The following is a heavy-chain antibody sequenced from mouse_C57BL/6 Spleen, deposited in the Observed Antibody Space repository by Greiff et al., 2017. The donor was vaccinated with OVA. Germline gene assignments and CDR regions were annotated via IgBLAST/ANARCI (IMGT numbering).Heavy chain of an antibody. CDR3: ARLDGYYYAMDY. D-gene: IGHD2-3*01. Sequence: VQLQQPGAELVMPGASVKLSCKASGYTFTSSWMHWVKQRPGQGLEWIGEIDPSDSYTNYNQKFKGKSTLTVDNSSSTAYMQLSSLTSEDSAVYYCARLDGYYYAMDYWGQGTSVTVSS. CDR2: IDPSDSYT. V-gene: IGHV1-69*01. CDR1: GYTFTSSW. J-gene: IGHJ4*01.